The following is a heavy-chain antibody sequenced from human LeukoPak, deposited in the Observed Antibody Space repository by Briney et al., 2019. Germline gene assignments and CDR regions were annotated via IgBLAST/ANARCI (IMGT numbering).Heavy chain of an antibody. J-gene: IGHJ4*02. Sequence: SSETLSLTCTVSGGSISSYYWSWIRQPPGKGLEWIGYIYYSGSTNYNPSLKSRVTISVDTSKNQFSLKLSSVTAADTAVYYCARLGGDYWGQGTLVTVSS. CDR3: ARLGGDY. CDR1: GGSISSYY. V-gene: IGHV4-59*08. CDR2: IYYSGST.